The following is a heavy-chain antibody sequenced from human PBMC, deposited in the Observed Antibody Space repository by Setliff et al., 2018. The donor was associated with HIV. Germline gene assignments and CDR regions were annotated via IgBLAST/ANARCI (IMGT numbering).Heavy chain of an antibody. Sequence: SETLSLTCTVSGGSINSTSYYRGWIRQPPGNGLEWIGSIYHTGSTYYKPSLKSRVTIPVDTSKNQFSLRLSSVAAGDTAVYYCARSIVPVASGYYYFEYWGQGTLVTVSS. V-gene: IGHV4-39*01. CDR1: GGSINSTSYY. CDR2: IYHTGST. D-gene: IGHD3-3*01. J-gene: IGHJ4*02. CDR3: ARSIVPVASGYYYFEY.